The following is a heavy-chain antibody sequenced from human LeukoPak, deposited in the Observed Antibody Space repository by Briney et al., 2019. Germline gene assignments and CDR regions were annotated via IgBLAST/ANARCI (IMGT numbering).Heavy chain of an antibody. CDR2: IRSKNKSGGT. D-gene: IGHD3-3*01. Sequence: EKRRGRVGRIRSKNKSGGTAYAASVKGRFTISRDDSKDTAYLQMNSLNPEDTAVYYCTSPAHDLDIWSGYYSLWGHGTQVTVSS. V-gene: IGHV3-73*01. CDR3: TSPAHDLDIWSGYYSL. J-gene: IGHJ4*01.